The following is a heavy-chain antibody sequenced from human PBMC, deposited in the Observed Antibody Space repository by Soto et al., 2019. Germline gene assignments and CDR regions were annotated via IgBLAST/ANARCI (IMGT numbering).Heavy chain of an antibody. CDR1: GFTFSNAW. Sequence: PGGSLRLSCAASGFTFSNAWMSWVRQAPGKGLEWVGRIKSKTDGGTTDYAAPVKGRFTISRDDSKNTLYLQMNSLKTEDTAVYYCTTETIFGVVPNWFDPWGQGTLVTVSS. CDR3: TTETIFGVVPNWFDP. D-gene: IGHD3-3*01. CDR2: IKSKTDGGTT. V-gene: IGHV3-15*01. J-gene: IGHJ5*02.